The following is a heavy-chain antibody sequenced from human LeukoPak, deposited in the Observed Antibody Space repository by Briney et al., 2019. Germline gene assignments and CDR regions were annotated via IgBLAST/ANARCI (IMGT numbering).Heavy chain of an antibody. CDR1: GYTFTSYG. D-gene: IGHD5-24*01. CDR3: ARGRWEFDY. CDR2: ISAYNGNT. Sequence: ASVKVSCKASGYTFTSYGISWVRQAPGQGLEWMGWISAYNGNTNYAQKFQGRVTITTDESTSTAYMELSSLRSEDTAVYYCARGRWEFDYWGQGTLVTVSS. V-gene: IGHV1-18*01. J-gene: IGHJ4*02.